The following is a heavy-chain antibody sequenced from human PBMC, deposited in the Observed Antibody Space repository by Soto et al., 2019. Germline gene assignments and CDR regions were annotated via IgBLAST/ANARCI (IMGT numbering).Heavy chain of an antibody. J-gene: IGHJ4*02. V-gene: IGHV4-61*01. CDR1: GGSVSSGSYY. Sequence: LSLTCTVSGGSVSSGSYYWSWIRQPPGKGLEWIGYIYYSGSTNYNPSLKSRVTISVDTSKNQFSLKLSSVTAADTAVYYCARYGYSYGYYFDYWGKGTLVTVSS. D-gene: IGHD5-18*01. CDR2: IYYSGST. CDR3: ARYGYSYGYYFDY.